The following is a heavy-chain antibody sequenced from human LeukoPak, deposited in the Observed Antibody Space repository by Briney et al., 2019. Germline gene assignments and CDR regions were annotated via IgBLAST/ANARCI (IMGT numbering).Heavy chain of an antibody. J-gene: IGHJ4*02. Sequence: ASVKVSCKASGYTFTSYGISWVRQAPGQGLEWMGWINPNSGGTNYAQNFQGRVTMTRDTSISTAYMELSRLRSDDTAVYYCASWYFGSGSQNPPLDYWGQGTLVTVSS. V-gene: IGHV1-2*02. CDR1: GYTFTSYG. D-gene: IGHD3-10*01. CDR2: INPNSGGT. CDR3: ASWYFGSGSQNPPLDY.